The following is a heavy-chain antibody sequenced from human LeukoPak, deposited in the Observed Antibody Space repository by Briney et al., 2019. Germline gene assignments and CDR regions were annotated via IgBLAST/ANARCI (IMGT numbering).Heavy chain of an antibody. CDR1: GGSISGNYY. CDR2: ISPSGST. V-gene: IGHV4-61*02. D-gene: IGHD3-10*01. CDR3: AREFWNYRSGNLQAFDI. J-gene: IGHJ3*02. Sequence: SETLSLTCTVSGGSISGNYYWGWIRPPAGKGLEWIGRISPSGSTKYNPSLKSRVTISVDTSKNQFSLSLSSVTAADPAVYYCAREFWNYRSGNLQAFDIGGQGTMVTVSA.